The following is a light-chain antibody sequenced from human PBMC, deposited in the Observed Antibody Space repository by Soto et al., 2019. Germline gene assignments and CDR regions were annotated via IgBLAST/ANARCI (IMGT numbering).Light chain of an antibody. CDR3: QQYGSSRLT. J-gene: IGKJ4*01. CDR2: GAS. V-gene: IGKV3-20*01. CDR1: QSVSSSY. Sequence: ESVLTQSPGTLSLSPGERATLPCRASQSVSSSYLAWYQQKPGQAPRLLIYGASSRATGIPDRFSGSGSGTDFTLNISRLDPEDFAVYYCQQYGSSRLTFGGGTKVEIK.